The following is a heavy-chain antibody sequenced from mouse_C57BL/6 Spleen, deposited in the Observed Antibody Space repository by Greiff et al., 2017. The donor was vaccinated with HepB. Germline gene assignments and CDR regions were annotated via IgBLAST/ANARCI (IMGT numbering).Heavy chain of an antibody. J-gene: IGHJ2*01. V-gene: IGHV1-59*01. D-gene: IGHD4-1*01. CDR2: IDPSDSYT. Sequence: QVQLQQPGAELVRPGTSVKLSCKASGYTFTSYWMHWVKQRPGQGLEWTGVIDPSDSYTNYNQKFKGKATLTVDTSSSTAYMQLSSLTSEDSAVYYCARWEYFDYGGQGTTLTVSS. CDR1: GYTFTSYW. CDR3: ARWEYFDY.